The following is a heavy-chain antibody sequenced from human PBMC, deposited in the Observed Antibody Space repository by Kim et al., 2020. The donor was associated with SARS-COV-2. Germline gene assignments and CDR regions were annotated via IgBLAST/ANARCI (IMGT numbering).Heavy chain of an antibody. Sequence: GGSLRLSCAASGFTLITDHMSWVRQAPEKGLEWVAVSYNAVSSYYADSVEGRFTISRDNSKNMLYLQMNSLRAEDTAVYYCARVWGLAFDHWGQGSLVIVSS. CDR1: GFTLITDH. J-gene: IGHJ4*02. CDR3: ARVWGLAFDH. CDR2: SYNAVSS. D-gene: IGHD1-26*01. V-gene: IGHV3-53*01.